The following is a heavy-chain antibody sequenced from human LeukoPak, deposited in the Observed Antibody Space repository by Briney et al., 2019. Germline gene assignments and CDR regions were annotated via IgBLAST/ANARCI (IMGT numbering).Heavy chain of an antibody. CDR1: GFTFSRCA. J-gene: IGHJ4*02. D-gene: IGHD5-12*01. Sequence: GGSLRLSCAASGFTFSRCAVHWVRQAPGKGLEWVAVISHDGSNTDYTDSVKGRFTISRDNSKNTLYLQMNSLRAEDTAVYYCAKEMKPWMHFDYWGQGTLVTVSS. CDR2: ISHDGSNT. CDR3: AKEMKPWMHFDY. V-gene: IGHV3-30*18.